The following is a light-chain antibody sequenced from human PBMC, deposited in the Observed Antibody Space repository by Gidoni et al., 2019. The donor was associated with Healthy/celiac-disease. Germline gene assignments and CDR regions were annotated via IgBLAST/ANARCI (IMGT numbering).Light chain of an antibody. CDR1: QSISSY. J-gene: IGKJ2*01. CDR3: QQSYS. V-gene: IGKV1-39*01. CDR2: AAS. Sequence: DIQMTQSPSSLSASVGDRVTITCRASQSISSYLNWYQQKPGKAPKLLIYAASSLQSGVPSRFSCSGSGTDFTLTISSLQPEDFATYYCQQSYSFGQXTKLEIK.